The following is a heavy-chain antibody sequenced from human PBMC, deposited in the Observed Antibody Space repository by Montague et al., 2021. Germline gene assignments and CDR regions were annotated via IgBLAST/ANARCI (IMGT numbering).Heavy chain of an antibody. CDR2: IYDSGTT. V-gene: IGHV4-59*08. D-gene: IGHD7-27*01. J-gene: IGHJ4*02. CDR1: GGSISEFY. CDR3: ARRLGIRAPFDY. Sequence: ETLSLTCTVTGGSISEFYWGWIRQSPEKGLEWIGYIYDSGTTYYNPSLKSRVTISADTSMNQFSLNLRSVTAADTAVYFCARRLGIRAPFDYWGQGTLVTVSS.